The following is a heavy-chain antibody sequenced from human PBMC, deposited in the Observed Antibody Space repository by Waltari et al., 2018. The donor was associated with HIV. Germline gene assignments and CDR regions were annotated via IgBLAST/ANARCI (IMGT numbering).Heavy chain of an antibody. V-gene: IGHV1-18*01. CDR2: SSPTNDNT. D-gene: IGHD3-3*01. Sequence: QVHLVQSGAEMKKPGASVKVSCKASGYTFISYGISWVRQAPGQGLEGMGWSSPTNDNTNFEQKLQGRVTLTTDPSTSTAYMELRNLRSDDTAVYYCARDRVSEADDFWSGYGMHVWGQGTTVNVSS. J-gene: IGHJ6*02. CDR3: ARDRVSEADDFWSGYGMHV. CDR1: GYTFISYG.